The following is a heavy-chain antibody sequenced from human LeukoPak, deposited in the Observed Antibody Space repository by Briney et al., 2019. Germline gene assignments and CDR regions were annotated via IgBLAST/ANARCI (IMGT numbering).Heavy chain of an antibody. V-gene: IGHV1-46*01. CDR3: ARDQPRRGSFDS. CDR1: GYTFTSYY. J-gene: IGHJ4*02. CDR2: INPSGGST. Sequence: ASVKVSCKASGYTFTSYYMHWVRQAPGQGLEWMGIINPSGGSTSYAQKFQGRVTMTRDMSTSTVYMELSSLRSEDTAVYYCARDQPRRGSFDSWGQGTLVTVSS. D-gene: IGHD3-10*01.